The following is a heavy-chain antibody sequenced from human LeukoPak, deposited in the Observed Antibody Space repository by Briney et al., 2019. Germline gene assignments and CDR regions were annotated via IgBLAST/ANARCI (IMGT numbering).Heavy chain of an antibody. D-gene: IGHD3-22*01. CDR2: INPSGGST. CDR1: GYTFTSYY. Sequence: ASVKVSCKASGYTFTSYYMHWVRQAPGQGLEWMGIINPSGGSTSYAQKFQGRVTMTEDTSTDTAYMELSSLRSEDTAVYYCAKWLPRGAFDIWGQGTMVTVSS. V-gene: IGHV1-46*01. CDR3: AKWLPRGAFDI. J-gene: IGHJ3*02.